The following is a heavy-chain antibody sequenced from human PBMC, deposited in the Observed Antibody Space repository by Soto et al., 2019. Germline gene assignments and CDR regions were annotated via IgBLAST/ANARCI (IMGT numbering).Heavy chain of an antibody. CDR2: IYYSGST. Sequence: SETLSLTCTVSGGSISSYYWSWIRQPPGKGLEWIGYIYYSGSTNYNPSLKSRVTISADTSKNQFSLKLSSVTAADTAVYYCARGWDERDNYYYYGMDVWGQGTTVTVSS. D-gene: IGHD1-26*01. CDR3: ARGWDERDNYYYYGMDV. CDR1: GGSISSYY. J-gene: IGHJ6*02. V-gene: IGHV4-59*01.